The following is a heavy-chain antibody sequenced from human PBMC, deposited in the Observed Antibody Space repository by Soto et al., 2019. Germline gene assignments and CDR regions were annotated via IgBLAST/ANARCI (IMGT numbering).Heavy chain of an antibody. D-gene: IGHD3-3*01. CDR1: GFTFSSYE. CDR2: ISSSDSAI. CDR3: ASLEMATMQG. J-gene: IGHJ4*02. Sequence: EMQLVESGGGLVQAGGSLRLSCAASGFTFSSYEMNWVRQAPGKGLEWVSYISSSDSAIYYADSVKGRFTISRDNAKNSLYLQMNSLRAEDTAVYYCASLEMATMQGWGQGTLVTVSS. V-gene: IGHV3-48*03.